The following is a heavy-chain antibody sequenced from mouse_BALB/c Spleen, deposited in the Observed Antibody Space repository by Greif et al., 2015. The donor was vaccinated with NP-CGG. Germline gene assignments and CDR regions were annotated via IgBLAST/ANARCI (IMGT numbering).Heavy chain of an antibody. D-gene: IGHD1-1*01. J-gene: IGHJ1*01. V-gene: IGHV5-12-2*01. CDR2: ISNGGGST. Sequence: DVQLVESGGGLVQPGGSLKLSCAASGFTFSSYTMSWVRQTPEKRLEWVAYISNGGGSTYYPDTVKGRLTISRDNAKNPLYLQMSSLKSEDTAMYYCARLLRYFDVWGAGTPVTVSS. CDR1: GFTFSSYT. CDR3: ARLLRYFDV.